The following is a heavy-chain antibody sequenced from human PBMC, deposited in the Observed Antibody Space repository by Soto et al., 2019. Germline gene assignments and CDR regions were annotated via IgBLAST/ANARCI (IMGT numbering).Heavy chain of an antibody. D-gene: IGHD1-1*01. CDR1: GYTFTSYY. CDR2: INPSGGST. V-gene: IGHV1-46*01. Sequence: ASVKVSCKASGYTFTSYYMHWVRQAPGQGLEWMGIINPSGGSTSYAQKFQGRVTMTRDTSTSTVYMELSSLRSEDTAVYYCARDGRTTGTTPYGMDVWGQGTTVTVSS. CDR3: ARDGRTTGTTPYGMDV. J-gene: IGHJ6*02.